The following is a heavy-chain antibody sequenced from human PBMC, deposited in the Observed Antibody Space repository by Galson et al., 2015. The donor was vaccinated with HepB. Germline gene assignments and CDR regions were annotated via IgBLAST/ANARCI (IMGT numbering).Heavy chain of an antibody. CDR2: IKQDGSEK. CDR3: ARVRPLPPHYYYYGMDV. Sequence: SLRLSCAASGFTFSSYWMSWVRQAPGKGLEWVANIKQDGSEKYYVDSVKGRFTISRDNAKNSLYLQMNSLRAEDTAVYYCARVRPLPPHYYYYGMDVWGQGTTVTVSS. V-gene: IGHV3-7*03. D-gene: IGHD5/OR15-5a*01. J-gene: IGHJ6*02. CDR1: GFTFSSYW.